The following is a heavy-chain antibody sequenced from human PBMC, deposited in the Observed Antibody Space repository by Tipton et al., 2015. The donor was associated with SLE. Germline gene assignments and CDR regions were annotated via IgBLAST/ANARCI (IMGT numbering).Heavy chain of an antibody. D-gene: IGHD5-18*01. Sequence: SLRLSCAASGFTFSSYWMHWVRQAPGKGLVWVSRINTDGSSTSYADSVKGRFTIPRDNAKNTLYLQMNSLGAEDTAVYYCARAGDTAFDYWGQGTLVPVSS. CDR3: ARAGDTAFDY. J-gene: IGHJ4*02. CDR1: GFTFSSYW. V-gene: IGHV3-74*01. CDR2: INTDGSST.